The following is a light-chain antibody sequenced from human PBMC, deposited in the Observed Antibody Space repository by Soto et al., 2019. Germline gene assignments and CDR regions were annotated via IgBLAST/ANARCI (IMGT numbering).Light chain of an antibody. CDR2: TSV. CDR1: QPISDR. CDR3: QQSYSAPFT. J-gene: IGKJ2*01. V-gene: IGKV1-39*01. Sequence: DIQMTQSPSSLSASVGDRVTLTCRASQPISDRLNWYQQKPGKAPRHLIYTSVTLQSVVPSRFSCSGSGAYFTLTISSLHPEDFATFFWQQSYSAPFTFGQGTNLEI.